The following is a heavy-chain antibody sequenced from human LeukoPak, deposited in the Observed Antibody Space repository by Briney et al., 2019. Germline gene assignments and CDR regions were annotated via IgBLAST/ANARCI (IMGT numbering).Heavy chain of an antibody. CDR1: GVSMTSYC. V-gene: IGHV4-59*08. D-gene: IGHD3-9*01. J-gene: IGHJ2*01. CDR2: IHYTGST. CDR3: ARRGFFDY. Sequence: SETLSLTCTVSGVSMTSYCWSWIRQPPGKGLEWIGCIHYTGSTNYNPSLRSRVTISVDTSKNQFSLKLSSVTAADTAVYYCARRGFFDYWGRGTLVTVSS.